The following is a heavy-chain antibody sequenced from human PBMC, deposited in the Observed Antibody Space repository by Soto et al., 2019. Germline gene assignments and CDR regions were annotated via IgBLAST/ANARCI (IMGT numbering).Heavy chain of an antibody. D-gene: IGHD1-26*01. V-gene: IGHV6-1*01. CDR2: IYYRSKWYN. CDR1: GDSVSSKSTG. Sequence: QPLSLTCVISGDSVSSKSTGWNWVRQSPSRGLEWLGKIYYRSKWYNDYAVAVESRITINPDTSKNQFSLQLNSVTPEATVIYYFAGAGGAASGKNVFDVWAQGTMVTVSS. CDR3: AGAGGAASGKNVFDV. J-gene: IGHJ3*01.